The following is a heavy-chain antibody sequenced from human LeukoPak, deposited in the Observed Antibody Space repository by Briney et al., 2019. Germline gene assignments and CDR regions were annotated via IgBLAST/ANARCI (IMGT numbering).Heavy chain of an antibody. Sequence: GASVKVSCKASGGTFSSYAISWVRQAPGQGLEWMGGIIPIFGTANYAQKFQGRDTITADESTSTAYMELSSLRSEDTAVYYCARGDYGDLMYFQHWGQGTLVTVSS. J-gene: IGHJ1*01. V-gene: IGHV1-69*01. CDR2: IIPIFGTA. D-gene: IGHD4-17*01. CDR1: GGTFSSYA. CDR3: ARGDYGDLMYFQH.